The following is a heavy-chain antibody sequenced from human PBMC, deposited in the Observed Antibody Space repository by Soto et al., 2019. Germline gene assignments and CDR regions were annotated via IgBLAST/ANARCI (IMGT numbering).Heavy chain of an antibody. V-gene: IGHV4-38-2*02. D-gene: IGHD2-21*01. CDR3: ARDISASDGDY. J-gene: IGHJ4*02. CDR1: GGSSSGYY. Sequence: TSETLSLTCSVSGGSSSGYYWGWIRQAPGKGLEWIGNIHHSGSTYYNPSLESRVTISIDTSKNQFSLRLTSVTAADTAIYYGARDISASDGDYWGQGTLVTVSS. CDR2: IHHSGST.